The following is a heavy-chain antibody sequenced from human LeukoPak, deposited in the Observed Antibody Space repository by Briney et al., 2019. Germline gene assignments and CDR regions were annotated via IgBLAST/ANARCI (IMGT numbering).Heavy chain of an antibody. J-gene: IGHJ5*02. CDR3: AGVAYCPKGVCIYFDP. CDR2: INPNSGGT. Sequence: GASVKLSCKASGYTFTVNYINWVRQAPGHGLEWRGWINPNSGGTECAQKFQGRLTKTRHTPISTAYMELSRAGYYDAAVHYCAGVAYCPKGVCIYFDPWGQGTLATVSS. CDR1: GYTFTVNY. D-gene: IGHD2-8*01. V-gene: IGHV1-2*02.